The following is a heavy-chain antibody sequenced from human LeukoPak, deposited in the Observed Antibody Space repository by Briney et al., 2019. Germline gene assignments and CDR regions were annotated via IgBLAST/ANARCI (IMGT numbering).Heavy chain of an antibody. Sequence: SETLSLTCAVSGGSISSSNWWSWVRQPPGKGLEWIGEIYHSGSTNYNPSLKSRVTISVDKSKNQFSLKLSSVTAADTAVYYCARDLRGSDSGSPDPYYYGMDVWGQGTTVTVSS. J-gene: IGHJ6*02. CDR1: GGSISSSNW. CDR2: IYHSGST. CDR3: ARDLRGSDSGSPDPYYYGMDV. V-gene: IGHV4-4*02. D-gene: IGHD1-26*01.